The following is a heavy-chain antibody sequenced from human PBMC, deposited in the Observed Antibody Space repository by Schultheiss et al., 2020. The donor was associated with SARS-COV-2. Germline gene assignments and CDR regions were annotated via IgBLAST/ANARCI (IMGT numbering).Heavy chain of an antibody. Sequence: SETLSLTCAVYGGSFSGYYWSWIRQPPGKGLEWIGSIYHSGSTYYNPSLKSRVTILVDTSKNQFSLKLSSVTAADTAVYYCACLRAARPDYWGQGTLVTVSS. CDR3: ACLRAARPDY. CDR1: GGSFSGYY. CDR2: IYHSGST. D-gene: IGHD6-6*01. J-gene: IGHJ4*02. V-gene: IGHV4-34*01.